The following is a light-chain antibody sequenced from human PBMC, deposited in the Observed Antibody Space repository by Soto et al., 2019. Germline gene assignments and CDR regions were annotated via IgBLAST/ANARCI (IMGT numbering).Light chain of an antibody. V-gene: IGKV3-20*01. Sequence: EIVLTQSPGTLSLSPGERATLSCRASQSVSSSYLAWYQQKPGQAPRLLIYGASSRATDIPDRFSGSGSGTDFTLTISRLEPEDFAVYYCQQYGSSLRWTFGQGTKVEIK. CDR2: GAS. J-gene: IGKJ1*01. CDR1: QSVSSSY. CDR3: QQYGSSLRWT.